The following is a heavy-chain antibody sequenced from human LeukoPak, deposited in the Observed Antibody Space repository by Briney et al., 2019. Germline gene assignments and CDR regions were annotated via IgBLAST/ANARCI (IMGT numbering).Heavy chain of an antibody. CDR2: INPNSGAT. D-gene: IGHD1-26*01. CDR1: GYTFSYYY. V-gene: IGHV1-2*02. CDR3: ASEGATSSSFDY. Sequence: ASVKVSCKASGYTFSYYYMHWVRQAPGQGLEWMGWINPNSGATNYAQTFQGRVTMTRDTSISTAYMELSSLRSDDTAVYYCASEGATSSSFDYWGQGTLVTVSS. J-gene: IGHJ4*02.